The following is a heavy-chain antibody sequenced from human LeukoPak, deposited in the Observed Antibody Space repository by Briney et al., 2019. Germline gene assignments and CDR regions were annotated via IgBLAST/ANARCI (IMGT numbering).Heavy chain of an antibody. CDR1: GGSFSGYY. D-gene: IGHD6-13*01. CDR3: ARGYTYMAAAGTRGGWFDP. J-gene: IGHJ5*02. V-gene: IGHV4-34*01. CDR2: INHSGST. Sequence: SETLSLTCAVYGGSFSGYYWSWIRQPPGKGLEWIGEINHSGSTNYNPSLKSRVTISVDTSKNHFSLKLSSVTAADTAVYYCARGYTYMAAAGTRGGWFDPWGQGTLVTVSS.